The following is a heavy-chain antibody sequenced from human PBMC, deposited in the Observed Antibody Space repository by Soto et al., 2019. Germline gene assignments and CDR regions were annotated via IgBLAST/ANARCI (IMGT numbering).Heavy chain of an antibody. CDR2: IIPIFGTA. Sequence: QVQLVQSGAEVKKPGSSVKVSCKASGGTFSSYAISWVRQAPGQGLEWMGGIIPIFGTANYAQKFQGRVTITADESTSTAYMELSSLRSEDTAVYYCASLVYCSGGSCRNWFDPWGKGTLVTVSS. CDR3: ASLVYCSGGSCRNWFDP. V-gene: IGHV1-69*01. J-gene: IGHJ5*02. CDR1: GGTFSSYA. D-gene: IGHD2-15*01.